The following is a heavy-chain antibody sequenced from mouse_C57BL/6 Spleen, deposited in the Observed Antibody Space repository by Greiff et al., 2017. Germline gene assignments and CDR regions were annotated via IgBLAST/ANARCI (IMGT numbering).Heavy chain of an antibody. CDR1: GFTFNTYA. V-gene: IGHV10-3*01. D-gene: IGHD1-1*01. CDR3: VRESHYGSSYSYFDY. J-gene: IGHJ2*01. Sequence: EVKLVESGGGLVQPKGSLKLSCAASGFTFNTYAMHWVRQAPGKGLEWVARIRSKSSNYATYYADSVKDRFTISRDDSQSMLYLQMNNLKTEDTAMYYGVRESHYGSSYSYFDYWGQGTTLTVSS. CDR2: IRSKSSNYAT.